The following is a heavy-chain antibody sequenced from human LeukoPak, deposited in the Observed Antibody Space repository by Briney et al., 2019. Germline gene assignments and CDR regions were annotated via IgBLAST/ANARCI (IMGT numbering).Heavy chain of an antibody. Sequence: WDTLSLICTVSGGTISGLYGSWIRQPPGKGLEMIGYIYYSGTTEFSPSLKSRITISVDKAKNQFSRRLSSVTAADTAMYYCARLGGGSYPPFDYWGQGTLVTVSS. CDR3: ARLGGGSYPPFDY. CDR1: GGTISGLY. J-gene: IGHJ4*02. V-gene: IGHV4-59*08. CDR2: IYYSGTT. D-gene: IGHD1-26*01.